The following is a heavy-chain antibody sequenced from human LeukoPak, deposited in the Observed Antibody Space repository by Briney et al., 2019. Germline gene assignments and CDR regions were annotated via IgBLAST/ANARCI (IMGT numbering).Heavy chain of an antibody. CDR1: GFTFSNYA. CDR2: ISGSGGST. Sequence: GGSLRLSCAASGFTFSNYAMSWVRQAPGKGLEWVSAISGSGGSTYYADSVKGRFTISRDNSKNTLYLQMNSLRAEDTAVYYCALDDPDSSSGHWGQGTLVTVSS. D-gene: IGHD6-6*01. J-gene: IGHJ4*02. CDR3: ALDDPDSSSGH. V-gene: IGHV3-23*01.